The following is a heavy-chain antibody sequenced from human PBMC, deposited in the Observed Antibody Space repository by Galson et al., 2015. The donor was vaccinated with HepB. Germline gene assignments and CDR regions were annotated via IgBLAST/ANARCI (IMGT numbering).Heavy chain of an antibody. J-gene: IGHJ4*02. V-gene: IGHV3-23*01. CDR3: ARNGLGYCSGGSCYPRGPYFDY. D-gene: IGHD2-15*01. Sequence: SLRLSCAASGFTFSSYAMSWVRQAPGKGLEWVSAISGSGGSTYYADSVKGRFTISRDNSKNTLYLRMNSLRAEDTAVYYCARNGLGYCSGGSCYPRGPYFDYWGQGTLVTVSS. CDR1: GFTFSSYA. CDR2: ISGSGGST.